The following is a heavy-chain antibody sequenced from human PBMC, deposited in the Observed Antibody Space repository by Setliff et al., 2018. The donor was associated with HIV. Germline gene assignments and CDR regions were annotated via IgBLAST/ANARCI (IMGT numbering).Heavy chain of an antibody. D-gene: IGHD2-21*01. CDR3: AKGVKWLAP. CDR2: MNSDGRT. Sequence: GGSLRLSCAASDFTVSNKYMTWVRQAPGKGLEWVSVMNSDGRTFYADSVKGRFTISRDNSINIVYLHMNSLIAEDTAVYYCAKGVKWLAPWGPGTLVTVSS. V-gene: IGHV3-53*01. CDR1: DFTVSNKY. J-gene: IGHJ5*02.